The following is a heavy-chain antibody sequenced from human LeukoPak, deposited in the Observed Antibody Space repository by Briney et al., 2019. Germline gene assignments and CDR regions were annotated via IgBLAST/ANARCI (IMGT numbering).Heavy chain of an antibody. D-gene: IGHD1-1*01. CDR3: ARHGIHRLRPYDY. V-gene: IGHV4-34*01. CDR1: GGSFSGYY. Sequence: NPSETLSLTCAVYGGSFSGYYWSWLRQPPGKGLEWLGEINHSGSTNYNPSLKSRVTISVDTSKNQFSLKLSSVTAADTAVYYCARHGIHRLRPYDYWGQGTLVTVSS. CDR2: INHSGST. J-gene: IGHJ4*02.